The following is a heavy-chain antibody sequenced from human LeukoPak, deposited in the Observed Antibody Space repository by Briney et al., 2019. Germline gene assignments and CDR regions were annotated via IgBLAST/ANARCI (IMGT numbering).Heavy chain of an antibody. CDR3: ARQGRRRDGYNYDYYYYMDV. Sequence: TSETLSLTCAVYGGSFSGYYWSWIRQPPGKGLEWIGEINHSGSTNYNPSLKSRVTISLDTSKNQFSLKLSSVTAADTAVYYCARQGRRRDGYNYDYYYYMDVWGKGTTVTISS. D-gene: IGHD5-24*01. J-gene: IGHJ6*03. CDR2: INHSGST. V-gene: IGHV4-34*01. CDR1: GGSFSGYY.